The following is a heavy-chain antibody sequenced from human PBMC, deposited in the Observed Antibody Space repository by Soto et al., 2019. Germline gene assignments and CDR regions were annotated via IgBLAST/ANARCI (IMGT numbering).Heavy chain of an antibody. CDR1: GFTFSSYA. V-gene: IGHV3-23*01. J-gene: IGHJ5*02. D-gene: IGHD6-19*01. CDR3: ANRAVAGFWFDP. CDR2: ISGSGGST. Sequence: EVQLLESGGGLVQPGGSLRLSCAASGFTFSSYAMSWVRQAPGKGLEWVSAISGSGGSTYYADSVKGRFTISGDNSKNTLYLQMNSLRAEDTAVYYCANRAVAGFWFDPWGQGTLVTVSS.